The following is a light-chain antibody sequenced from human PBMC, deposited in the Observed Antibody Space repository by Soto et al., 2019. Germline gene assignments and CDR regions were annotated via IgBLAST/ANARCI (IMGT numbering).Light chain of an antibody. CDR2: AAS. CDR3: QQSYITLYS. V-gene: IGKV1-39*01. CDR1: QSINXX. Sequence: DIQMTQSPSSLSASVGDRVTITCRASQSINXXLSWYQQKPGKAPKLLINAASSLQSGVPSRFSGSGSETEFTLTISSLQPEDFATYYCQQSYITLYSFGQGTSLEIK. J-gene: IGKJ2*03.